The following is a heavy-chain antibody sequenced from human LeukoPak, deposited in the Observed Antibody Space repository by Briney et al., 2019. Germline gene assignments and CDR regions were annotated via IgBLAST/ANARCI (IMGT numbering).Heavy chain of an antibody. J-gene: IGHJ6*03. CDR2: IYHSGST. CDR3: ARGWRFTAYMDV. CDR1: GLSISSGGYY. D-gene: IGHD3-16*01. Sequence: KTSETLSLICTVSGLSISSGGYYWRWIRQPPGKGLEWIGYIYHSGSTYYNPSLKSRVTISVDRSKNQFSLKLSSVTAADTAVYYCARGWRFTAYMDVWGKGTTVTVSS. V-gene: IGHV4-30-2*01.